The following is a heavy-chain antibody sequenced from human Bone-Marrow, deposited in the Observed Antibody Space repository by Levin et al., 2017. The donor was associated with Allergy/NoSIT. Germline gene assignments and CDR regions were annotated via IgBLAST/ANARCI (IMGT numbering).Heavy chain of an antibody. J-gene: IGHJ4*02. Sequence: ASVKVSCKASGYTFTGYYMHWVRQAPGQGLEWMGWINPNSGGTNYAQKFQGRVTMTRDTSISTAYMELSRLRSDDTAVYYCARGPSRDGYNWAFGNWGQGTLVTVSS. CDR1: GYTFTGYY. CDR3: ARGPSRDGYNWAFGN. CDR2: INPNSGGT. V-gene: IGHV1-2*02. D-gene: IGHD5-24*01.